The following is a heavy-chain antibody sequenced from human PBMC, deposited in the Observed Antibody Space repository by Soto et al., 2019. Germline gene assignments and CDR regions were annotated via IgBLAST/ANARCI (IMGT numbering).Heavy chain of an antibody. D-gene: IGHD2-15*01. CDR3: ARVPDRIGYLDY. CDR1: GGSISSYY. CDR2: IYYSGST. V-gene: IGHV4-59*01. J-gene: IGHJ4*02. Sequence: SETLSLTCTVSGGSISSYYWSWIRQPPGKGLEWIGYIYYSGSTNYNPSLKSRVTISVDTSKNQFSLKLSSVTAADTAVYYCARVPDRIGYLDYWGQGALVTVSS.